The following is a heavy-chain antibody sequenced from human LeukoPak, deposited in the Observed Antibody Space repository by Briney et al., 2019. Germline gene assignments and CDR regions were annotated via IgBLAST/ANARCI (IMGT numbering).Heavy chain of an antibody. D-gene: IGHD2-21*01. Sequence: SETLSLTCTVSGGSISSYCWSWIRQPPGKGLEWIGSIYYSGSTNYNPSLKSRVTISVDTSKNQFSLKLSSVPAADTAVYYCARGIYYYYYMDVWGKGTTVTVSS. V-gene: IGHV4-59*12. J-gene: IGHJ6*03. CDR2: IYYSGST. CDR3: ARGIYYYYYMDV. CDR1: GGSISSYC.